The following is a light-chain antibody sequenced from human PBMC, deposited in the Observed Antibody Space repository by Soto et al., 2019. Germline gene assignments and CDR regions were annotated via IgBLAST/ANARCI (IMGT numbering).Light chain of an antibody. CDR3: QQYNNWWT. Sequence: EIVMTQSPATLSVSPGERGTLSCRASQNIYSNVAWYQQRPGKAPRLLIYRASTRATGIPARLSGSGSGTEFTLTINSLQSEDFAVYYCQQYNNWWTFGQGTKVDI. V-gene: IGKV3-15*01. CDR1: QNIYSN. CDR2: RAS. J-gene: IGKJ1*01.